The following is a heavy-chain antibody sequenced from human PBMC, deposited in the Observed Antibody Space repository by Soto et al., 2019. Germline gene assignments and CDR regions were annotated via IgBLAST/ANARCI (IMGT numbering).Heavy chain of an antibody. CDR3: ARGRYSYGTGSSFDY. V-gene: IGHV4-30-4*01. J-gene: IGHJ4*02. Sequence: SETLSLTCTVAGGSISGGGYYWSWIRQPPGKGLEWIGYIYYSGSTYYNPSLKSRVTISVDTSKNQFSLKLSSVTAADTAVYYCARGRYSYGTGSSFDYWGQGTLVTVSS. D-gene: IGHD5-18*01. CDR1: GGSISGGGYY. CDR2: IYYSGST.